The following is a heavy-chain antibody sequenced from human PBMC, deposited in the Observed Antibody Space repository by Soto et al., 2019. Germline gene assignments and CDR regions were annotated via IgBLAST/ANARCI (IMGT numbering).Heavy chain of an antibody. D-gene: IGHD1-20*01. CDR2: VNESGST. V-gene: IGHV4-59*03. CDR1: GDAISHYY. CDR3: ARVTRALITSFIAY. J-gene: IGHJ4*02. Sequence: ESGPRLVTPSEPLSLNCSVSGDAISHYYWSWIRQPPGRGLERIGCVNESGSTDYNPSLRVRVTISLHTSKIQLSPSLISPTASATATYHCARVTRALITSFIAYCGQASPVTVSS.